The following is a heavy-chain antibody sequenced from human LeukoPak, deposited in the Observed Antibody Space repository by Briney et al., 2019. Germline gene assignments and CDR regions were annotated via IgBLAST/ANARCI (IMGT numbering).Heavy chain of an antibody. CDR3: AKEWSSTWYWLDY. CDR2: ISGSGDST. Sequence: GGSLRLSCAPSGFTFSSYAMSWVRQTPGKGLEWVSGISGSGDSTYYADSVKGRFTISRDNSKNTLYLQMNSLRAENTAVYYCAKEWSSTWYWLDYWGQGTLVTVSS. CDR1: GFTFSSYA. D-gene: IGHD6-13*01. V-gene: IGHV3-23*01. J-gene: IGHJ4*02.